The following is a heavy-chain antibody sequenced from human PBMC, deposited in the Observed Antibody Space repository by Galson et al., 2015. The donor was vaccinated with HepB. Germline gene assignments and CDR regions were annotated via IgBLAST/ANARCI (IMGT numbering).Heavy chain of an antibody. CDR2: IYSGGST. CDR1: GLTVSSNH. Sequence: SLRLSCAVSGLTVSSNHMSWVRQAPGKGLEWVSGIYSGGSTYYADSVKGRFTFSRDNSKNTLYLQTNSLRAEDTAVYYCARDYRYSIGWAPWPFDYWGQGTLVTVSS. CDR3: ARDYRYSIGWAPWPFDY. J-gene: IGHJ4*02. D-gene: IGHD6-19*01. V-gene: IGHV3-66*01.